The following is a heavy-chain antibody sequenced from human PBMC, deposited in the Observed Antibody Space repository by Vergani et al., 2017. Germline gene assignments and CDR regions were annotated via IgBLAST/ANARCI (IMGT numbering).Heavy chain of an antibody. V-gene: IGHV4-39*01. D-gene: IGHD6-19*01. Sequence: QLQLQESGPGLVKPSATLSLICSVSGASIRSSNYYLGWIRQPPGKGLEWIASIYYSGNTYYNPSLKSRFTISVDTSKNQFSLKLSPVTAADTAVYFCARHSTVEWLVKLGWIDPWGQGILVTVSS. CDR1: GASIRSSNYY. CDR2: IYYSGNT. CDR3: ARHSTVEWLVKLGWIDP. J-gene: IGHJ5*02.